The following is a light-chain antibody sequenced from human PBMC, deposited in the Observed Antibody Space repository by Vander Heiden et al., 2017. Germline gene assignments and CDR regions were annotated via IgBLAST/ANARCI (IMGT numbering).Light chain of an antibody. CDR2: KAS. Sequence: DIQMPQSPSTLSASVGDRVTITCRASRSISTWLAWYQQKPGKAPKLLIYKASRLDTGVPSRFSGSGSGTEFTLAISSLQPDDFATYYCQQFNSYPWTFGQGTKVEIK. V-gene: IGKV1-5*03. CDR1: RSISTW. CDR3: QQFNSYPWT. J-gene: IGKJ1*01.